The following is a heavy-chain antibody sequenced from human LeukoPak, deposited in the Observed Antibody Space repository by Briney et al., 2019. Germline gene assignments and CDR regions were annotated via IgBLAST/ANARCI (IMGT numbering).Heavy chain of an antibody. Sequence: SETLSLTCTDSGGSISSGSYSWGWIRQPPGKGLEWIGSIYYSGITYYNPSLKSRVTLSVDTSKNQFSLKLSSMAAADTAVYYCARITTSTAATGRAFDYWGQGTLVTVSS. D-gene: IGHD1-1*01. CDR3: ARITTSTAATGRAFDY. CDR1: GGSISSGSYS. CDR2: IYYSGIT. V-gene: IGHV4-39*07. J-gene: IGHJ4*02.